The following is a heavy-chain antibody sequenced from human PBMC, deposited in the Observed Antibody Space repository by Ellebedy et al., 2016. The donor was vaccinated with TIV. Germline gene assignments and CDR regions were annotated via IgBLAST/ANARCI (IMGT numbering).Heavy chain of an antibody. CDR1: GFSLSGHW. Sequence: GGSLRLSXAASGFSLSGHWMHWVRQPPGKGLLWVSRSNKDGSDTKYADSVKGRFTISRDNAKNTLYLQMNSLRAEDTAVYYCAREGYYGSGKPNPLAYWGQGTLVTVSS. CDR2: SNKDGSDT. V-gene: IGHV3-74*01. CDR3: AREGYYGSGKPNPLAY. D-gene: IGHD3-10*01. J-gene: IGHJ4*02.